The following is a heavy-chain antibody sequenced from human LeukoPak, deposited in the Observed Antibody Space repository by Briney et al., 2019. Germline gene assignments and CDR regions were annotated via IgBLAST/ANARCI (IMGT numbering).Heavy chain of an antibody. CDR2: ISWDGGST. Sequence: GGSLRLSCAASGFTFDDYAMHWVRQAPGKGLEWVPLISWDGGSTYYADSVKGRFTISRDNSKNSLYLQMNSLRAEDTALYYCAKGAYYYDSSGSYYFDYWGQGTLVTVSS. V-gene: IGHV3-43D*03. CDR3: AKGAYYYDSSGSYYFDY. J-gene: IGHJ4*02. CDR1: GFTFDDYA. D-gene: IGHD3-22*01.